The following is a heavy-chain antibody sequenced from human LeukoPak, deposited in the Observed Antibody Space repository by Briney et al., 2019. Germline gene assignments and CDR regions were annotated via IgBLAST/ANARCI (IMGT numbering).Heavy chain of an antibody. D-gene: IGHD3-22*01. Sequence: GASVKVSCKASGYTFTSYGISWVRQAPGQGLEWMGWISAYNGNTKFAQKLQGRVTMTTDTSTNTAYMELRSLRSDDTVVYYCARDEGYYDSSGYAYWGQGTLVTVSS. CDR1: GYTFTSYG. V-gene: IGHV1-18*01. CDR2: ISAYNGNT. CDR3: ARDEGYYDSSGYAY. J-gene: IGHJ4*02.